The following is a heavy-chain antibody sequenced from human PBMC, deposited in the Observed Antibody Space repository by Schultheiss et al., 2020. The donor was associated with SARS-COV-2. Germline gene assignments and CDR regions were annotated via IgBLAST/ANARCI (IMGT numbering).Heavy chain of an antibody. CDR2: IYTSGST. J-gene: IGHJ6*03. D-gene: IGHD2-2*01. Sequence: SETLSLTCTVSGGSISSYYWSWIRQPAGKGLEWIGRIYTSGSTNYNPSLKSRVTMSVDTSKNQFSLKLSSVTAADTAVYYCARAQRGDIVVVPAARHYYYYMDVWGKGTTVTVSS. CDR3: ARAQRGDIVVVPAARHYYYYMDV. V-gene: IGHV4-4*07. CDR1: GGSISSYY.